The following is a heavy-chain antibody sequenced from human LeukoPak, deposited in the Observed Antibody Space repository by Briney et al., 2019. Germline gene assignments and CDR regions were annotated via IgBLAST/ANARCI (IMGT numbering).Heavy chain of an antibody. V-gene: IGHV4-59*08. CDR2: INYSGSN. J-gene: IGHJ4*02. CDR3: AKQRPDSSGWYDFDY. D-gene: IGHD6-19*01. Sequence: PETLSLTCTVSVDSLSRFYWNCMRQPPGKGLAWIAYINYSGSNNYNPTLKSRVTISIHTSKNQFSLKLSAVTAADTAVYYCAKQRPDSSGWYDFDYWGQGTLVTVSS. CDR1: VDSLSRFY.